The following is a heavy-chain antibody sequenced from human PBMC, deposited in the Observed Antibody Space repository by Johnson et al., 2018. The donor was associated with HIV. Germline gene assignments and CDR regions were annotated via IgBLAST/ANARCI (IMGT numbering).Heavy chain of an antibody. V-gene: IGHV3-53*01. CDR2: IYSGGST. CDR1: GFTVSSNY. Sequence: VQLVESGGGLIQPGGSLRLSCAASGFTVSSNYMSWVRQAPGKGLEWVSVIYSGGSTYYADSVKGRFTISRDNSKNKLYLQMNSLRAEDTAVYYCARTITKSAFDIWGQGTMVTVSS. J-gene: IGHJ3*02. D-gene: IGHD3-10*01. CDR3: ARTITKSAFDI.